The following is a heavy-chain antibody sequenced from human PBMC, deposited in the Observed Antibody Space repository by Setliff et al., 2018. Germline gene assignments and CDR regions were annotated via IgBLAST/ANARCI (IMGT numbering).Heavy chain of an antibody. CDR3: VRDRDGMFMFDS. V-gene: IGHV3-7*03. CDR1: GFTFSDYW. CDR2: IKQDGSET. Sequence: PGGSLRLSCVGSGFTFSDYWMSWVRQAPGKGLEWVAIIKQDGSETVYADSVKGRLTISRDNAKNSLYLQMNNLRAEDTAVYYCVRDRDGMFMFDSWGQGTLVTVS. J-gene: IGHJ4*02. D-gene: IGHD3-10*02.